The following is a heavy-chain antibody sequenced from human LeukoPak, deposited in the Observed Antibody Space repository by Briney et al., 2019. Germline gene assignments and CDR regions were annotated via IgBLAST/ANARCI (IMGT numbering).Heavy chain of an antibody. Sequence: PAETLSLTCTVSGGSISSYYWSWIRQPAGKVLEWIGRIYTSGSTNYNPSLKSRVTMSVDTSKNQFSLKLSSVTAADTAVYYCARDGYYYDSSGYYATDYWGQGTLVTVSS. J-gene: IGHJ4*02. CDR2: IYTSGST. CDR1: GGSISSYY. V-gene: IGHV4-4*07. D-gene: IGHD3-22*01. CDR3: ARDGYYYDSSGYYATDY.